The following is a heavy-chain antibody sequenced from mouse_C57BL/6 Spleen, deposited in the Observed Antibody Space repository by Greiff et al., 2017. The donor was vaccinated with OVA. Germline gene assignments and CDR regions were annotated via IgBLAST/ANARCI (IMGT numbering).Heavy chain of an antibody. CDR1: GYTFTTYP. J-gene: IGHJ2*01. CDR2: FHPYNDDT. CDR3: ARGGDGYSYYFDY. D-gene: IGHD2-3*01. Sequence: VQLQESGAELVKPGASVKMSCKASGYTFTTYPIEWMKQNHGKSLEWIGNFHPYNDDTKYNEKFKGKATLTVEKSSSTVYLELSRLTSDDSAVYDCARGGDGYSYYFDYWGQGTTLTVSS. V-gene: IGHV1-47*01.